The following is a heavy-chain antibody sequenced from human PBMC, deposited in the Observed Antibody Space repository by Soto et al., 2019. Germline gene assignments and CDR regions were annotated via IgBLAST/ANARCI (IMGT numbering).Heavy chain of an antibody. J-gene: IGHJ4*02. CDR3: AKDGDWRKPHYYDRSGYYSLDY. D-gene: IGHD3-22*01. V-gene: IGHV3-74*01. Sequence: PGGSLRLSCAASVFTFNKYWMHLVRQAPGKGLEWLSHLNADGSSTNYADSVKGRFTISRDHAKNTLYLQMHSLRAEDSAVYYSAKDGDWRKPHYYDRSGYYSLDYWGQGTLVTSPQ. CDR2: LNADGSST. CDR1: VFTFNKYW.